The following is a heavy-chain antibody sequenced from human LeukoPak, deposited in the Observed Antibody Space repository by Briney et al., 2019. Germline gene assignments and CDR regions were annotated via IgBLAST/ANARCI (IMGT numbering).Heavy chain of an antibody. CDR1: GFTFSSYS. J-gene: IGHJ3*02. V-gene: IGHV3-21*01. Sequence: GGSLRLSCAASGFTFSSYSMNWVRQAPGKGLEWVSSISSSSSYIYYADSVKGRFTISRDNAKNSLYLQMNNLRAEDTAVYYCARDPYDSSGSYYAAFDIWGQGTMVAVSS. CDR2: ISSSSSYI. D-gene: IGHD3-22*01. CDR3: ARDPYDSSGSYYAAFDI.